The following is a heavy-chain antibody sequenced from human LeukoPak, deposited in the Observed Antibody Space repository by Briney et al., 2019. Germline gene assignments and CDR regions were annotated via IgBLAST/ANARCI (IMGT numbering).Heavy chain of an antibody. J-gene: IGHJ4*02. Sequence: SETLSLTCTVSGSSISSSSYYWGWIRQPPGKGLKWIGSIYHSGSTYYNPSLKSRVTISVDTSKNQFSLQLNSVTPEDTAVYYCARDPTSSGWYPPYFDYRGQGTLVTVSS. CDR3: ARDPTSSGWYPPYFDY. CDR2: IYHSGST. CDR1: GSSISSSSYY. V-gene: IGHV4-39*07. D-gene: IGHD6-19*01.